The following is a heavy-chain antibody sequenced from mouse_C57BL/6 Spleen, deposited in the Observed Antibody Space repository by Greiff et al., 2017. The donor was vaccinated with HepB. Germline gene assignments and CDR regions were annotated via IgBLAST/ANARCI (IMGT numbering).Heavy chain of an antibody. CDR2: IDPSDSYT. CDR1: GYTFTSYW. D-gene: IGHD1-1*01. V-gene: IGHV1-59*01. Sequence: QVQLQQSGAELVRPGTSVKLSCKASGYTFTSYWMHWVKQRPGQGLEWIGVIDPSDSYTNYNQKFKGKATLTVDTSSSTAYMQLSSLTSEDSAVYYCARSGYYGSRGGYYFDYWGQGTTLTVSS. CDR3: ARSGYYGSRGGYYFDY. J-gene: IGHJ2*01.